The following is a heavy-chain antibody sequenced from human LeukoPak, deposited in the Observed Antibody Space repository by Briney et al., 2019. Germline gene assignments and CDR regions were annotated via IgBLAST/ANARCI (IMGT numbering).Heavy chain of an antibody. D-gene: IGHD3-3*01. Sequence: SVKVSCKASGGTFSSYAISWVRQAPGQGLEWMGGIIPIFGTANYAQKFQGRVTITADESTSTAYMELSSLRSEDTAVYYCAREAITIFGVVRTQTTYGPHRFDPWGQGTLVTVSS. CDR1: GGTFSSYA. J-gene: IGHJ5*02. CDR2: IIPIFGTA. CDR3: AREAITIFGVVRTQTTYGPHRFDP. V-gene: IGHV1-69*13.